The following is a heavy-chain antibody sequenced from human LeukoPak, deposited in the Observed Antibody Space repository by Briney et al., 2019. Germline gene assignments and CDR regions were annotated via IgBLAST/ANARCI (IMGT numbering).Heavy chain of an antibody. J-gene: IGHJ4*02. CDR2: IYPGDSDT. Sequence: GESLKISCKGSVYSFTSYWIGWVRQMPGKGLEWMGIIYPGDSDTRYSPSFQGQVTISADKSISTAYLQWSSLKASDTAMYYCARRTFYDSSGYYYFDYWGQGTLVTVSS. CDR3: ARRTFYDSSGYYYFDY. CDR1: VYSFTSYW. D-gene: IGHD3-22*01. V-gene: IGHV5-51*01.